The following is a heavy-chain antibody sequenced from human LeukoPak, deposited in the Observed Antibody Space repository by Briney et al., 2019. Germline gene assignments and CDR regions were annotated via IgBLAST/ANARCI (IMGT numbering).Heavy chain of an antibody. V-gene: IGHV4-59*01. D-gene: IGHD3-22*01. Sequence: SETLSPTCTVSGGSFSSFHWSWIRQPPGKRLEWIGYIYYSGSTNSNPSLKSRVIISADTSKSQFSLKLSSVTAADTAMYYCARGNYDSRGYSNAFDIWGQGAMVTVSS. CDR1: GGSFSSFH. J-gene: IGHJ3*02. CDR3: ARGNYDSRGYSNAFDI. CDR2: IYYSGST.